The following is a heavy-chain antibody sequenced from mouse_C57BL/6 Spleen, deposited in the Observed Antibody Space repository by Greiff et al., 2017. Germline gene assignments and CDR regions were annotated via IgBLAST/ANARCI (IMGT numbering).Heavy chain of an antibody. V-gene: IGHV1-63*01. CDR1: GYTFTNYW. CDR2: IYPGGGYT. J-gene: IGHJ2*01. D-gene: IGHD2-5*01. Sequence: VQLQQSGAELVRPGTSVKMSCKASGYTFTNYWIGWAKQRPGHGLEWIGDIYPGGGYTNYNEKFKGKATLTADKSSSPAYMQFSSLTSEDSAIYYCARLGSNGSYFDYWGQGTTLTVSS. CDR3: ARLGSNGSYFDY.